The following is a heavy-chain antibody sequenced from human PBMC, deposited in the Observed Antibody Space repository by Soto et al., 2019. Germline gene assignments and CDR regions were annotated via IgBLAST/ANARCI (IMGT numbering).Heavy chain of an antibody. V-gene: IGHV3-74*01. Sequence: GGSLRLSCAASGFSFNSYWMHWVRQAPGKGLVWVSRINSDGISTSYADSVKGRFTISGDNAKNTLYLQMNSLRAEDTAVYYCARGQYSSSWYLDFDYWGQGTLVTVSS. J-gene: IGHJ4*02. CDR3: ARGQYSSSWYLDFDY. CDR2: INSDGIST. CDR1: GFSFNSYW. D-gene: IGHD6-13*01.